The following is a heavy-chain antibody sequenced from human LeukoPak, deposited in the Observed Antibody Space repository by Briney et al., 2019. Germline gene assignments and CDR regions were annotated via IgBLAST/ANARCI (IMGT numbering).Heavy chain of an antibody. D-gene: IGHD3-3*01. V-gene: IGHV3-74*01. CDR2: INSDGSST. Sequence: GGSLRLSCAASGFTFSSYWMHWVRQAPGKGLVWVSRINSDGSSTSYADSVKGRFTISRDNAKNTLYLQMNSLGAEDTAVYYCARGGYYFHDAFDFWGQGTMVTVSS. J-gene: IGHJ3*01. CDR3: ARGGYYFHDAFDF. CDR1: GFTFSSYW.